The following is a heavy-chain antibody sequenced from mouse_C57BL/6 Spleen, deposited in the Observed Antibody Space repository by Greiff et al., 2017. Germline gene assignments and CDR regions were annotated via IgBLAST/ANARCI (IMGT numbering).Heavy chain of an antibody. CDR2: INPNNGGT. Sequence: VQLQQSGPELVKPGASVKIPCKASGYTFTDYNMDWVKQSHGKSLEWIGDINPNNGGTIYNQKFKGKATLTVDTSSSTAYMELRSLTSEDTAVYYCAGWLRRGYYFDYWGQGTTLTVSS. CDR3: AGWLRRGYYFDY. D-gene: IGHD2-2*01. V-gene: IGHV1-18*01. CDR1: GYTFTDYN. J-gene: IGHJ2*01.